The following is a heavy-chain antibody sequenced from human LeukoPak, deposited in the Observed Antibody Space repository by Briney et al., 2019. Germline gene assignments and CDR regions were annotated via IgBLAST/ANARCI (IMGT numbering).Heavy chain of an antibody. D-gene: IGHD4-17*01. CDR2: ISGSGVST. J-gene: IGHJ4*02. V-gene: IGHV3-23*01. Sequence: QPGGSLRLSCAASGFTFSSCAMSWVRQAPGKGLEWVSGISGSGVSTYYAGSVKGRFTISRDNSKNTLYLQMSSLRAEDTAVYYCAKIPQTTSVGYFDYWGQGNLVTVSS. CDR3: AKIPQTTSVGYFDY. CDR1: GFTFSSCA.